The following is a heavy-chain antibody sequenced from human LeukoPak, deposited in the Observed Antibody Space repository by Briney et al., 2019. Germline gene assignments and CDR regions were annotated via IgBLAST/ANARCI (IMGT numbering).Heavy chain of an antibody. CDR2: IKQDGSEK. CDR3: ARLEVLLWFGELLRYFDY. V-gene: IGHV3-7*01. CDR1: GFTFSSYW. D-gene: IGHD3-10*01. Sequence: PGGSLRLSCAASGFTFSSYWMSWVRQAPGKGLEWVANIKQDGSEKYYVDSVKGRFTISRDNAKNSLYLQMNSLRAEDTAVYYCARLEVLLWFGELLRYFDYWGQGTLVTVSS. J-gene: IGHJ4*02.